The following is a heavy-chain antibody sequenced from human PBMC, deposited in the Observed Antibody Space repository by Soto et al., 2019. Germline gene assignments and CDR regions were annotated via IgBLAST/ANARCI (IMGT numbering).Heavy chain of an antibody. J-gene: IGHJ3*02. CDR1: GFTFSSYA. D-gene: IGHD6-19*01. CDR2: ISSNGGST. V-gene: IGHV3-64*02. Sequence: GGSLRLSCAASGFTFSSYAMHWVRQAPGKGLEYVSAISSNGGSTYYADSVKGRFTISRDNSKNTLYLQMGSLRAEDMAVYYCARGIAVAGRGVTRGAFDIWGQGTMVTVSS. CDR3: ARGIAVAGRGVTRGAFDI.